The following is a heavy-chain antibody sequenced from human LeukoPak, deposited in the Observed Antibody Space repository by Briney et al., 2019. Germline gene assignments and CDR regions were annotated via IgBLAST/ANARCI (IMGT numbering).Heavy chain of an antibody. D-gene: IGHD3-3*01. Sequence: ASVKVSCKASGYTFINYGISWARQAPGQGLEWMGWISAFNGNTNYAQKLQDRVTMTTDTSTSTAYMELRSLRSDDTAVYYCASRVDFWSGPPGGMDVWGQGTTVTVSS. J-gene: IGHJ6*02. CDR1: GYTFINYG. CDR2: ISAFNGNT. V-gene: IGHV1-18*01. CDR3: ASRVDFWSGPPGGMDV.